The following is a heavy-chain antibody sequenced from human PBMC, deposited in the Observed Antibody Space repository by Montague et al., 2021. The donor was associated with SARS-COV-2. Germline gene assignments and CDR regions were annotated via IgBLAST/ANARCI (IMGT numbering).Heavy chain of an antibody. J-gene: IGHJ6*02. CDR1: GGSISSSSYY. D-gene: IGHD2-2*01. CDR3: ARDKAEYIVVVPAVPLAYGMDV. CDR2: IYYSGGT. V-gene: IGHV4-39*06. Sequence: SETLSLTCTVSGGSISSSSYYWGWIRQPPGKGLEWIGSIYYSGGTYYNPSLKSRVTISVDTSKNQFPLKLSSVTAADTAVYYCARDKAEYIVVVPAVPLAYGMDVWGQGTTVTVSS.